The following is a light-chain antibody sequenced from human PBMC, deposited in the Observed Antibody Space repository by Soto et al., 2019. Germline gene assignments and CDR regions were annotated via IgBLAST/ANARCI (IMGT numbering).Light chain of an antibody. CDR1: ESLSTF. CDR2: GAS. J-gene: IGKJ2*01. Sequence: EIVLTQSPGTLSVSPGERVTLSCRASESLSTFLAWYQQKPGQAPRLLIYGASTKATGIPARFSGSGSATDFTLTISSLQSEDSAVYYCQSYNDWPFAFGQGTKREI. V-gene: IGKV3-15*01. CDR3: QSYNDWPFA.